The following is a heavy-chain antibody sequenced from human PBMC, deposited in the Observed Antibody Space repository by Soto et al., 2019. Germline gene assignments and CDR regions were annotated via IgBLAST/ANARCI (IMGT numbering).Heavy chain of an antibody. V-gene: IGHV3-30*03. CDR2: ISYDGSNK. J-gene: IGHJ4*02. CDR1: GFPFSSYG. D-gene: IGHD2-15*01. Sequence: QVQLVESGGGVVQPGRSLRLSCAASGFPFSSYGMHWVRQAPGKGLDWVALISYDGSNKYYADSVKGRFTISRDNSKHTLYLEMSSLRVEDTAVYYCAGGQYYFYYCGQGTLVSVSS. CDR3: AGGQYYFYY.